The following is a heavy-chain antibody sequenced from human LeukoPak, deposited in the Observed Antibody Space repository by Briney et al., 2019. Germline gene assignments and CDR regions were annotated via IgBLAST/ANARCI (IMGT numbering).Heavy chain of an antibody. J-gene: IGHJ4*02. CDR3: ARDSGIGSGIQVWLTFGY. V-gene: IGHV3-48*01. CDR2: ISSSSSTI. D-gene: IGHD5-18*01. Sequence: GGSLRLSCAASGFTFSSYSMNWVRQAPGKGLEWVSYISSSSSTIYYADSGKGRFTISRDNAKNSLYLQMNSLRAEDTAVYYCARDSGIGSGIQVWLTFGYWGQGTLVTVSS. CDR1: GFTFSSYS.